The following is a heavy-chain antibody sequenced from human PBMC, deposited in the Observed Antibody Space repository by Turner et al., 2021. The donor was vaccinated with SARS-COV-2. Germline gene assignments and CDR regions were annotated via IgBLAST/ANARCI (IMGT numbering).Heavy chain of an antibody. V-gene: IGHV4-39*01. CDR2: IYYSGST. CDR3: ASPSVDFWSGSYYGMDV. Sequence: QLQLQESGPGLVKPSETLSLTCTVSGGPISSSSYYWGWIRQPPGKGLEWIGSIYYSGSTYYNPSLKSRVTISVDTSKNQFSLKLSSVTAADTAVYYCASPSVDFWSGSYYGMDVWGQGTTVTVSS. D-gene: IGHD3-3*01. CDR1: GGPISSSSYY. J-gene: IGHJ6*02.